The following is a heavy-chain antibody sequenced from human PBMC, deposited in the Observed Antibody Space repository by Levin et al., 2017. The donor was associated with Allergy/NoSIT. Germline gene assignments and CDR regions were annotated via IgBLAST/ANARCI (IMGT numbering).Heavy chain of an antibody. Sequence: GGSLRLSCAASGFTFRIYGMHWVRQAPDKGLTWVAFIWNDGTNKYYADSVEGRFTISRDNSKNTVSLQMNSLGAEDAGVYYCARAGYNDYRVPYYAMDLWGQGATVTVTS. CDR1: GFTFRIYG. CDR2: IWNDGTNK. CDR3: ARAGYNDYRVPYYAMDL. J-gene: IGHJ6*02. V-gene: IGHV3-33*01. D-gene: IGHD1-1*01.